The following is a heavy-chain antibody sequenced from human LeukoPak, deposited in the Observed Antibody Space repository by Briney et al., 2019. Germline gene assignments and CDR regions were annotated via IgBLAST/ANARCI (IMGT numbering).Heavy chain of an antibody. CDR2: IYYSGIT. CDR1: GGSISSSNYY. J-gene: IGHJ5*02. V-gene: IGHV4-39*02. CDR3: ARESVGYCSTSICPDWFDP. Sequence: SETLSLTCTVSGGSISSSNYYWGWIRQPPGKGLEWIGSIYYSGITYYNPSLKSRVTISVDTSNNQFSLKLSSVTAADTAVYYCARESVGYCSTSICPDWFDPWGQGTLVTVSS. D-gene: IGHD2-2*01.